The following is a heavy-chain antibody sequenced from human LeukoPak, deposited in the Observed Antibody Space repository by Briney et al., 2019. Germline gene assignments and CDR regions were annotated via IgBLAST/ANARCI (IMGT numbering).Heavy chain of an antibody. J-gene: IGHJ4*02. CDR1: GYSISSGYY. CDR2: IYHSGST. V-gene: IGHV4-38-2*02. Sequence: SETLSLTCTVSGYSISSGYYWGWIRQPPGKGLEWIGSIYHSGSTYYNPSLKSRITISVDTSKNQFSLKLSSVTAADTAVYYCARGLVGAPDFDYWGQGTLVTVSS. CDR3: ARGLVGAPDFDY. D-gene: IGHD1-26*01.